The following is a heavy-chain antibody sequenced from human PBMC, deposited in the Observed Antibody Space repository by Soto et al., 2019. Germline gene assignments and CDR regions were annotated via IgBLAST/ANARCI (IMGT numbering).Heavy chain of an antibody. J-gene: IGHJ4*02. D-gene: IGHD2-15*01. CDR2: IYHGGTI. Sequence: PSETLSLTCAVSGASVNTDDWWNWVRQPPGKGLEWIGEIYHGGTIYYNPSLKSRVTISLDKSKNQISLKLTSLTAADTAVYYCARDHPYSGTCSSDYWGQGALVTVPS. V-gene: IGHV4-4*02. CDR3: ARDHPYSGTCSSDY. CDR1: GASVNTDDW.